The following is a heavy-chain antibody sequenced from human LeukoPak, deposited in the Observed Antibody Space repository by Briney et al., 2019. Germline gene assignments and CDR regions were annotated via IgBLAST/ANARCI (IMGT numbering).Heavy chain of an antibody. J-gene: IGHJ3*02. CDR2: IKRKADGWTT. CDR1: GFTLSDAC. V-gene: IGHV3-15*01. CDR3: TTNDAFDI. Sequence: GGSLTLSCVASGFTLSDACANWVRHAPGKGLEWVGSIKRKADGWTTDYAEPVKGRFTISRDDSKDTLYLQMNSLKTEDTAMYYCTTNDAFDIWGQGTMVTVSS.